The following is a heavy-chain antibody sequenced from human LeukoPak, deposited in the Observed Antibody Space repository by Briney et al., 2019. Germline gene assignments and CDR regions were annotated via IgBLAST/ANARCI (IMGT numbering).Heavy chain of an antibody. D-gene: IGHD6-13*01. Sequence: PGGSLRLSCAASGFTFSSYIMNWVRQAPGKGLEWVSYISSSSSTIYYADSVKGRFTISRHNAKNSLFLQMNSLRAEDTAVYYCARGPSYSSSSGSSNWFDPWGQGTLVTVSS. V-gene: IGHV3-48*01. CDR1: GFTFSSYI. J-gene: IGHJ5*02. CDR2: ISSSSSTI. CDR3: ARGPSYSSSSGSSNWFDP.